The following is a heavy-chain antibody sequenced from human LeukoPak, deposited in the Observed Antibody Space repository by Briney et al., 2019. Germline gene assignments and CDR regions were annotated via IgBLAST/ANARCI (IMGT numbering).Heavy chain of an antibody. CDR1: GGTFSSYA. Sequence: SVKVSCKASGGTFSSYAISWVRRAPGQGLDWMGGIIPIFGTANYAQKFQGRVTITTDESTSTAYMELSSLRSEDTAVYYCASPLSRYDFVIGYWGQGTLVTVSS. D-gene: IGHD3-3*01. CDR3: ASPLSRYDFVIGY. V-gene: IGHV1-69*05. J-gene: IGHJ4*02. CDR2: IIPIFGTA.